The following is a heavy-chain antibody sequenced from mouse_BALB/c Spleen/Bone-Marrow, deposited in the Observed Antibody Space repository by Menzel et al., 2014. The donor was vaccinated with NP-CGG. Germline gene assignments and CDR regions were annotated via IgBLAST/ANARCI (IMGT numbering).Heavy chain of an antibody. CDR1: GYTFTSSW. CDR2: IYPNSGNT. D-gene: IGHD4-1*01. V-gene: IGHV1S130*01. CDR3: ARSGFDY. J-gene: IGHJ2*01. Sequence: ESGSVLVRPGASVKLSCKASGYTFTSSWMHWAKQRPGQGLEWIGEIYPNSGNTNYNEKFKGKATLTVDTSSSTAYVDLSSLTSEDSAVYYCARSGFDYWGQGTTLTVSS.